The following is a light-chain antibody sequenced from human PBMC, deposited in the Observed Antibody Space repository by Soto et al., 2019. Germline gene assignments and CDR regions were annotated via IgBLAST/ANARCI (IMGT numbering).Light chain of an antibody. CDR1: QSVSSSF. CDR2: GAS. Sequence: EIVLTQSPGTLSLSPGERASISCRASQSVSSSFLAWYQQKPVQSPRLLIYGASTRATGITDRFSGSGSGTDFTLTISRLEPEDFAVYYCQLYVTSPWAVGQGTKVDIK. V-gene: IGKV3-20*01. J-gene: IGKJ1*01. CDR3: QLYVTSPWA.